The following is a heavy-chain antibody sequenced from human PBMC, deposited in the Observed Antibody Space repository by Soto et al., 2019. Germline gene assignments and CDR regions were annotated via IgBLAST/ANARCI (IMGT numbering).Heavy chain of an antibody. J-gene: IGHJ6*02. CDR2: IYYSGST. CDR1: GGSISSSSYY. V-gene: IGHV4-39*02. D-gene: IGHD5-18*01. CDR3: AREEVDTAMGNYYYYGMDV. Sequence: QLQLQELGPGLVKPSETLSLTCTVSGGSISSSSYYWGWIRQPPGKGLEWIGSIYYSGSTYYNPSLKSRVTISVDTSKNQFSLKLSSVTAADTAVYYCAREEVDTAMGNYYYYGMDVWGQGTTVTVSS.